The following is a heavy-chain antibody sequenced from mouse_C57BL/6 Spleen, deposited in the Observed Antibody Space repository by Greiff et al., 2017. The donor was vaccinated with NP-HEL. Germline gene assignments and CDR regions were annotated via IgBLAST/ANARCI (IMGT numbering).Heavy chain of an antibody. Sequence: EVMLVESEGGLVQPGSSMKLSCTASGFTFSDYYMAWVRQVPEKGLEWVANINYDGSSTYYLDSLKSRFIISRDNAKNILYLQMSSLKSEDTATYYCARGGNDGYYHDYWGQGTTLTVSS. CDR3: ARGGNDGYYHDY. J-gene: IGHJ2*01. CDR2: INYDGSST. CDR1: GFTFSDYY. D-gene: IGHD2-3*01. V-gene: IGHV5-16*01.